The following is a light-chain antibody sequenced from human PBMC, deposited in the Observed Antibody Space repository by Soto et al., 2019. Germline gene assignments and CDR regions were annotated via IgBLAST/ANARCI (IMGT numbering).Light chain of an antibody. CDR3: AAWDDSLNGVI. CDR2: SNN. Sequence: QSVLTQPPSAPGAPGQRVTISCSGSSSNIGHNTVNWYQQLPGAAPKLLIYSNNQRPSGVPDRFSGSKSDTSASLAISGLQSEDEADYYCAAWDDSLNGVIFGGGTKVTVL. J-gene: IGLJ2*01. V-gene: IGLV1-44*01. CDR1: SSNIGHNT.